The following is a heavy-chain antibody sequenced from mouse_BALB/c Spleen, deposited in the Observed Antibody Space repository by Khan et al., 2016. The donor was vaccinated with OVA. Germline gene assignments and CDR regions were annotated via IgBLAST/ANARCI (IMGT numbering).Heavy chain of an antibody. V-gene: IGHV7-3*02. CDR2: IRTKANFYST. CDR1: GFTFTDYY. Sequence: EVQLVESGGGLVQPGGSLRLSCATSGFTFTDYYMSWVRQPPGKALEWLGFIRTKANFYSTEYSASVKGRFTISRDNSQNILYLQMNTLRAEDSATYYGARDNPYAMDYWGQGTSVTVSS. CDR3: ARDNPYAMDY. J-gene: IGHJ4*01.